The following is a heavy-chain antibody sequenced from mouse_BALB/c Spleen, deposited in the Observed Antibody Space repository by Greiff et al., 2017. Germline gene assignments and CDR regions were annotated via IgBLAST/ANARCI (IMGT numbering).Heavy chain of an antibody. Sequence: VQLQQSGAELVKPGASVKLSCTASGFNIKDTYMNWVKQRPEQGLEWIGRIDPANGNTKYDPKFQGKATITADTSSNTAYLQLSSLTSEDTAVYYCAPIYYESLDYWGQGTSVTVSS. D-gene: IGHD2-4*01. CDR1: GFNIKDTY. CDR3: APIYYESLDY. V-gene: IGHV14-3*02. J-gene: IGHJ4*01. CDR2: IDPANGNT.